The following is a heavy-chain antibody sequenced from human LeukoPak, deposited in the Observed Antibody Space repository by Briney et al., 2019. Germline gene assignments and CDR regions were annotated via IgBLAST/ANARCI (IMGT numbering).Heavy chain of an antibody. J-gene: IGHJ6*03. V-gene: IGHV3-7*01. Sequence: GGSLRLSCAASGFTFSSHWMSWVRQAPGKGLEWVANIKQDGSEKYYVDSVKGRFTISRDNAKKSLYLQMNSLRAEDTAVYYCTRDQSLYQYYYMDVWGKGTTVTVSS. CDR2: IKQDGSEK. CDR1: GFTFSSHW. CDR3: TRDQSLYQYYYMDV.